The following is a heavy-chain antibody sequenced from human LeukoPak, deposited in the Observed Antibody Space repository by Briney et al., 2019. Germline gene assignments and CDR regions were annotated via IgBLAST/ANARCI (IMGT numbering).Heavy chain of an antibody. CDR2: ISGSGSTT. CDR1: GFTFSDYY. J-gene: IGHJ4*02. D-gene: IGHD1-26*01. V-gene: IGHV3-11*01. CDR3: ARSSGSRTRSFDY. Sequence: GGSLRLSCAASGFTFSDYYMSWIRQAPGKGLEWVSYISGSGSTTYYADSVKGRFTISRDNAKNSLYLQMNSLRAEDTAVYYCARSSGSRTRSFDYWGQGTLVNVSS.